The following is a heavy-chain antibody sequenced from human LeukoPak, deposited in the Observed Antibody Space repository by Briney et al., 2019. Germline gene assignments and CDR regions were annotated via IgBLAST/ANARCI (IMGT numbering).Heavy chain of an antibody. CDR2: IIPILGIA. CDR3: ASFRGTTFGAFGI. Sequence: SVKVSCKASGGTFSSYAISWVRQAPGQGLEWMGRIIPILGIANYAQKFQGRVTITADKSTSTAYMELSSLRSEDTAVYYCASFRGTTFGAFGIWGQGTMVTVSS. CDR1: GGTFSSYA. V-gene: IGHV1-69*04. D-gene: IGHD3-10*02. J-gene: IGHJ3*02.